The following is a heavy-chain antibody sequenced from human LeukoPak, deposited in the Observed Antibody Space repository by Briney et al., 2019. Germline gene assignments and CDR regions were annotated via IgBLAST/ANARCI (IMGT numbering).Heavy chain of an antibody. CDR1: GDSVSSNSAA. V-gene: IGHV6-1*01. Sequence: SQTLSLTCALSGDSVSSNSAAWHCIRQSPSRGLEWLGRTYCRSNWYNDYAVSVKSRITINPDTSKNQFSLQLNSVTPEDTAVYYCARDSGSGYYPGYFDYWGQGTLVTVSS. D-gene: IGHD3-3*01. CDR2: TYCRSNWYN. CDR3: ARDSGSGYYPGYFDY. J-gene: IGHJ4*02.